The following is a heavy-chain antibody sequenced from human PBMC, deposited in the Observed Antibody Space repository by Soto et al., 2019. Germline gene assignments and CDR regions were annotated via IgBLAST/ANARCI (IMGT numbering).Heavy chain of an antibody. J-gene: IGHJ6*02. D-gene: IGHD4-17*01. CDR2: IIPIFGTA. Sequence: QVQLVQSGAEVKKPGSSVKVSCKASGGTFSSYAISWVRQAPGQGLEWMGGIIPIFGTANYAQKFQGRVTITADESTSTAYMELSSLRSEDTAVYYCARVGTSTVIPLYGMDIWGQGTTVTVSS. V-gene: IGHV1-69*01. CDR1: GGTFSSYA. CDR3: ARVGTSTVIPLYGMDI.